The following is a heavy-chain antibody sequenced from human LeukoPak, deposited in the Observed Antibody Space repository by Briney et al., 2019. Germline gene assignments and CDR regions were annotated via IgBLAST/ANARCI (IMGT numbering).Heavy chain of an antibody. V-gene: IGHV3-7*01. J-gene: IGHJ4*02. D-gene: IGHD6-6*01. CDR3: ARAHIPASTKSSIAAVYYFDY. CDR2: IKQDGSEK. Sequence: PGGSLRLSCAASGFTFSSYWMSWVRQAPGKGLEWVANIKQDGSEKYYVDSVKGRFTISRDNAKNSLYLQMNSLRAEDTAVYYCARAHIPASTKSSIAAVYYFDYWGQGTLVTVSS. CDR1: GFTFSSYW.